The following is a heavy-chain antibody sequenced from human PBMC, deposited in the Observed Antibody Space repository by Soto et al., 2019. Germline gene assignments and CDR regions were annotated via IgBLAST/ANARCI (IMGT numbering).Heavy chain of an antibody. CDR3: ARGERGWTGYYYGMDV. CDR2: IYYSGST. V-gene: IGHV4-59*01. Sequence: PSETLSLTCTVSGGSISSYYWSWIRQPPGKGLEWIGYIYYSGSTNYNPSLKSRVTISVDTSKNQFSLKLSSVTAADTAVYYCARGERGWTGYYYGMDVWGQGTTVTVSS. D-gene: IGHD1-26*01. J-gene: IGHJ6*02. CDR1: GGSISSYY.